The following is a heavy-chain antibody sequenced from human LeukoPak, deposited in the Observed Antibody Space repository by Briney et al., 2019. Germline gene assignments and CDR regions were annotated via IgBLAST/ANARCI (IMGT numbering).Heavy chain of an antibody. Sequence: GGSLRLSCAASGFTFSSYGMHWVRQAPGKGLEWVAVISYDGSNKYYADSVKGRFTISRDNSKNTLYLQMNSLRAEDTAVYYCANPYGIAAAKGMVFDIWGQGTMVTVSS. CDR3: ANPYGIAAAKGMVFDI. CDR1: GFTFSSYG. V-gene: IGHV3-30*18. D-gene: IGHD6-13*01. CDR2: ISYDGSNK. J-gene: IGHJ3*02.